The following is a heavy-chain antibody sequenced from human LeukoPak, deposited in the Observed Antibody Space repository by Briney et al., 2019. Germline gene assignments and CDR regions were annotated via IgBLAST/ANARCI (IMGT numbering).Heavy chain of an antibody. CDR3: AKDVGGTMVRGVIMGAFDI. CDR1: GFTFSSYG. CDR2: ISYDGSNK. J-gene: IGHJ3*02. Sequence: GGSLRLSCAASGFTFSSYGMHWVRQAPGKGLEWVAVISYDGSNKYYADSVKGRFTISRDNSKNTLYLQMNSLRAEDTDVYYCAKDVGGTMVRGVIMGAFDIWGQGTMVTVSS. D-gene: IGHD3-10*01. V-gene: IGHV3-30*18.